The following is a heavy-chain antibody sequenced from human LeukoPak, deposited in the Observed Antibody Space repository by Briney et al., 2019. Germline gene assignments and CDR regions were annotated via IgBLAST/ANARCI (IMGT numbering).Heavy chain of an antibody. CDR1: GFTFSSFW. CDR2: IKQDGSEE. D-gene: IGHD3-10*01. J-gene: IGHJ4*02. CDR3: AREGSYYVY. Sequence: PGGSLRLSCAASGFTFSSFWMTWVRRAPGEGLEWVAHIKQDGSEEYYVDSVKGRFTISRDNAKNSLYLQMNSLKAEDTAVYYCAREGSYYVYWGQGTLATVSS. V-gene: IGHV3-7*03.